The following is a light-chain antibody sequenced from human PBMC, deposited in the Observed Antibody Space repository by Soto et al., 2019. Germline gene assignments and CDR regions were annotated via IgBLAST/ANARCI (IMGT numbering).Light chain of an antibody. CDR1: QSISNN. J-gene: IGKJ1*01. V-gene: IGKV3-15*01. CDR2: GAS. CDR3: QQYYNWPMT. Sequence: EIVMTQSPATLSVSPGERATLSCRASQSISNNLAWYQQKPGQAPKLLIFGASTRATGIPARFSGGGSGTEFTVTICSLQSEDFAVYYCQQYYNWPMTFGQGTKVDIK.